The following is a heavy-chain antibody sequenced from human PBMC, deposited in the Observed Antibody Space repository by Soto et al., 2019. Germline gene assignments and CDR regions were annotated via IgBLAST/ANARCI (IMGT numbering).Heavy chain of an antibody. D-gene: IGHD4-17*01. J-gene: IGHJ6*03. V-gene: IGHV4-59*08. CDR3: ATTTLTTLWYYYYMDV. Sequence: PSETLSLTCTFSGGSIGSYYWSWIRQPPGKGLEWIGYIYYSGSTNYNPSLKSRVTISVDTSKNQFSLKLSSVTAADTAVYYCATTTLTTLWYYYYMDVWGKGTTVTVSS. CDR1: GGSIGSYY. CDR2: IYYSGST.